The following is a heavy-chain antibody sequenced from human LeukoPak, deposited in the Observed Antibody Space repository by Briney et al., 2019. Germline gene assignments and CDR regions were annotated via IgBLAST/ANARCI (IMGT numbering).Heavy chain of an antibody. J-gene: IGHJ4*02. CDR1: GFTFDDYA. CDR2: ISWNSGSI. Sequence: PGGSLRLSCAASGFTFDDYAMHWVRQAPGKGLEWVSGISWNSGSIGYADSVKGRFTISRDNAKNSLYLQMNSLRAEDTALYYCAKDWSYSSSWYASFDYWGQGTLVTVSS. CDR3: AKDWSYSSSWYASFDY. V-gene: IGHV3-9*01. D-gene: IGHD6-13*01.